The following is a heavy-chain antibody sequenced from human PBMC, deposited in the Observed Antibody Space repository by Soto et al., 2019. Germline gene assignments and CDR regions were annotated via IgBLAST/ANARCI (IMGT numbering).Heavy chain of an antibody. CDR1: GGSISPYY. CDR2: IYHSGST. D-gene: IGHD3-3*01. Sequence: PSETLSLTCTVYGGSISPYYWSWVRQPPGKGLQCIGYIYHSGSTNYNPSLKSRVTISVDTSKNQFSLRLTSMTAADTAVYYCATHRRSGPLVHWGQGTLVTAS. V-gene: IGHV4-59*08. CDR3: ATHRRSGPLVH. J-gene: IGHJ4*02.